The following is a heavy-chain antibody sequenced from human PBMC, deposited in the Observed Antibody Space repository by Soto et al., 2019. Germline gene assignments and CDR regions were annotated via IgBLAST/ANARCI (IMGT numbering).Heavy chain of an antibody. V-gene: IGHV1-18*01. J-gene: IGHJ6*02. CDR1: GYTFTNYG. Sequence: QVQLVQSGAEVKKPGASVKVSCKGSGYTFTNYGISWVRQAPGQGLEWLAWIGSYNANINYAQKFQGRVTVTTDTSTGTAYMELRSLRSDDTAIYYCARDNRVSYYYGMDVWGQGTTVTVSS. CDR3: ARDNRVSYYYGMDV. CDR2: IGSYNANI.